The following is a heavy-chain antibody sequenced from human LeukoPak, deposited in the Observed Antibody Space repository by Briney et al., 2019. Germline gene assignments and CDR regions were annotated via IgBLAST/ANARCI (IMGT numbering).Heavy chain of an antibody. CDR2: MSGGGLST. J-gene: IGHJ4*02. Sequence: GGSLRLSCGAPDSNIGTYAATWVRQVPGKGLEWVSGMSGGGLSTYYARSVKGRFTIARDTSKNTFYLEMNSRGADDTALYDCAKDRISGQGGAARILDYWGQGILVTVSS. CDR1: DSNIGTYA. CDR3: AKDRISGQGGAARILDY. V-gene: IGHV3-23*01. D-gene: IGHD6-6*01.